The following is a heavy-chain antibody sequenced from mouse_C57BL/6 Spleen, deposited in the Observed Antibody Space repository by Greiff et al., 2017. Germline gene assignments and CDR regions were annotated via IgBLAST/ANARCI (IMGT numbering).Heavy chain of an antibody. CDR3: AHTAQASYYYAMDY. D-gene: IGHD3-2*02. V-gene: IGHV2-3*01. CDR1: GFSLPSYG. CDR2: IWGDGST. Sequence: QVQLQQSGPGLVAPSQSLSITCTVSGFSLPSYGVSWVRQPPGKGLEWLGVIWGDGSTNYHSALISRLSISKDNSKSQVFLKLNSLQTDDTATYYCAHTAQASYYYAMDYWGQGTSVTVSS. J-gene: IGHJ4*01.